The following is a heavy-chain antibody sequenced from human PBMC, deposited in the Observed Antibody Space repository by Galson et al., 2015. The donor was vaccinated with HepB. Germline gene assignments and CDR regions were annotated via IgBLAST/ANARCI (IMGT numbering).Heavy chain of an antibody. CDR3: ARGAYYYDSRFDP. J-gene: IGHJ5*02. CDR2: IIPIFGTA. CDR1: GGTLTSYA. V-gene: IGHV1-69*13. D-gene: IGHD3-22*01. Sequence: SVKVSCKASGGTLTSYAISWVRQAPGQGLEWMGGIIPIFGTANYAQKFQGRVTITADESTSTAYMELSSLRSEDTAVYYCARGAYYYDSRFDPWGQGTLVTVSS.